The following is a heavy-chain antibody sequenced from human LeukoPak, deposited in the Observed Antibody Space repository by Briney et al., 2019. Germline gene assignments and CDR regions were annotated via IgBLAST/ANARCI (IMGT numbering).Heavy chain of an antibody. CDR2: MYYSGSN. CDR1: GGSVSSGNCF. CDR3: ARVDSFNWFDP. Sequence: SETLSLTCTVAGGSVSSGNCFWAWIRQPPGKGLEWIGYMYYSGSNKYNPSLKSRVTISVDTSKNQFSLKLSSVTAADTAVYYCARVDSFNWFDPWGQGTLVTVPS. V-gene: IGHV4-61*01. J-gene: IGHJ5*02. D-gene: IGHD2-2*03.